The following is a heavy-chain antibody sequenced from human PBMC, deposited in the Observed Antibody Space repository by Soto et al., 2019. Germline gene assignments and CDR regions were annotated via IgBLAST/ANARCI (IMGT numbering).Heavy chain of an antibody. CDR2: IYYSGST. CDR3: ARQSSSGWYGEIDY. Sequence: SETLSLTCTVSGGSISSYYWSWIRQPPWKGLEWIGYIYYSGSTNYNPSLKSRVTISVDTSKNQFSLKLSSVTAADTAVYYCARQSSSGWYGEIDYWGQGTLVTVSS. V-gene: IGHV4-59*08. CDR1: GGSISSYY. D-gene: IGHD6-19*01. J-gene: IGHJ4*02.